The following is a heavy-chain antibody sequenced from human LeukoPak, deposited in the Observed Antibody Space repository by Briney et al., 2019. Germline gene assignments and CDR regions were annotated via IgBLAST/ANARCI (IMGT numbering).Heavy chain of an antibody. CDR3: ARDFRTVTPRGDYYYGMDV. V-gene: IGHV4-59*01. CDR2: IYYSGST. CDR1: GGSISSYY. J-gene: IGHJ6*02. D-gene: IGHD4-11*01. Sequence: TSETLSLTCTVSGGSISSYYWSWIRQPPGKGLEWIGYIYYSGSTNYNPSLKSRVTISIDTSKNQFSLKLSSVTAADTAVYYCARDFRTVTPRGDYYYGMDVWGQGTTVTVSS.